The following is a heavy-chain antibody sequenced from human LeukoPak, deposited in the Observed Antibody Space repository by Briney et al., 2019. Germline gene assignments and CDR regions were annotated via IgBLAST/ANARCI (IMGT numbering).Heavy chain of an antibody. CDR3: ARDIDYDSSGRYYFDY. CDR1: GFTFSYYY. D-gene: IGHD3-22*01. V-gene: IGHV3-11*01. CDR2: ISSSGSTI. J-gene: IGHJ4*02. Sequence: GSLLLSCAASGFTFSYYYMSWIRQAPGKGLEWVSYISSSGSTIYYADSVKGRFTISRDNAKNSLYLQMNSLRVEDTAVYYCARDIDYDSSGRYYFDYWGQGTLVTVSS.